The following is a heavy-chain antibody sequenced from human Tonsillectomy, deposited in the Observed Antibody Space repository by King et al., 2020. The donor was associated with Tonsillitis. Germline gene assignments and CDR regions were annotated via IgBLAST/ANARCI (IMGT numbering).Heavy chain of an antibody. Sequence: PLKESGPVLVKPTETLTLTCTVSGVSLRNARMGVSWIRQPPGKALEWLAHIFSNDEKSYRTSLKSRLTIFKDTSKSQVVLTMINMDPVDTAIYYCARRYNWFDPWGQGTLVTVSS. CDR2: IFSNDEK. CDR3: ARRYNWFDP. CDR1: GVSLRNARMG. J-gene: IGHJ5*02. V-gene: IGHV2-26*01.